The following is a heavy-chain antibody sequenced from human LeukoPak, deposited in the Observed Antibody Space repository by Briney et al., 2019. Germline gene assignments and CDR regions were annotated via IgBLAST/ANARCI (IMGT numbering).Heavy chain of an antibody. D-gene: IGHD2-2*01. J-gene: IGHJ3*01. CDR1: GFTFSSYA. CDR3: ARDQGYCTSASCRGDAFDV. V-gene: IGHV3-7*01. Sequence: GGSLRLSCAASGFTFSSYAMSWVRQAPGKGLEWVAKIKQDGSEKYYVDSVKGRFTISRDNAKNSLSLQMNSLRAEDTAVYYCARDQGYCTSASCRGDAFDVWGQGSMISVSS. CDR2: IKQDGSEK.